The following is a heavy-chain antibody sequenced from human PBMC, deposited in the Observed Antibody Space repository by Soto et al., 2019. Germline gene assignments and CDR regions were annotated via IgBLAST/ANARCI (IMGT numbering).Heavy chain of an antibody. CDR3: AHTKDSSGFLTS. Sequence: SGPTLVNPTQTLTLTCIFSGFSLSAYGVRMIWFRQPPGETLEWLALIHWNDDKRYSPYLKSRLTITKDTSKNQVVLTLTNLDPLDTGTYFCAHTKDSSGFLTSWGQGILVTVSS. V-gene: IGHV2-5*01. CDR1: GFSLSAYGVR. J-gene: IGHJ5*02. D-gene: IGHD3-22*01. CDR2: IHWNDDK.